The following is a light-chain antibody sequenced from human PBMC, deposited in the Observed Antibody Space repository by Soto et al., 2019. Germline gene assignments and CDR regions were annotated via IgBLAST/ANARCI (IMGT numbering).Light chain of an antibody. CDR1: SSNIGAGYD. J-gene: IGLJ2*01. V-gene: IGLV1-40*01. Sequence: QSVLTQPPSVSGAPGQRVTISCTGSSSNIGAGYDVHWYQHLPGTAPKLLIYDNSHRPSGVPDRFSGSKSGTSASLAITGLQAEDEADYYCQSYDSSLSGSVFGGGTKVTVL. CDR3: QSYDSSLSGSV. CDR2: DNS.